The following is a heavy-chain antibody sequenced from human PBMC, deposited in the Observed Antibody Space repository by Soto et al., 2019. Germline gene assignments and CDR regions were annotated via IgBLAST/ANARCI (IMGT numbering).Heavy chain of an antibody. J-gene: IGHJ4*02. Sequence: ASVKVSCKASGYTFTGYYMHWVRQAPGQGLEWMGWINPNSGGTNYAQKFQGRVTMTRDTSISTAYMELSRLRADDTAVYYCAKEVEENVNEPIPGDCWGQGTVVTVSS. D-gene: IGHD1-1*01. CDR1: GYTFTGYY. CDR2: INPNSGGT. CDR3: AKEVEENVNEPIPGDC. V-gene: IGHV1-2*02.